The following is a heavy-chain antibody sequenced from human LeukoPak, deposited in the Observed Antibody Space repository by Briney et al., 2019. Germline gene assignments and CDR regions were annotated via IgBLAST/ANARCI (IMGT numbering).Heavy chain of an antibody. CDR2: ISSSSSYI. J-gene: IGHJ5*02. Sequence: GGSLRLSCAASGFTFSSYEMNWVRQAPGKGLEWVSSISSSSSYIYYADSVKGRFTISRDNAKNSLYLQMNSLRAEDTAVYYCAREESPTSFDPWGQGTLVTVSS. CDR3: AREESPTSFDP. CDR1: GFTFSSYE. V-gene: IGHV3-21*01.